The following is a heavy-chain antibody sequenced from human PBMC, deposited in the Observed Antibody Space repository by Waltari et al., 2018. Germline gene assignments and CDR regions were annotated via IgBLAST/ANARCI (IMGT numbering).Heavy chain of an antibody. CDR2: INHSGRT. CDR3: ARAPPQPNGGMDV. D-gene: IGHD7-27*01. Sequence: QVQLQQWGAGLLKPSETLSLTCAVYGGSFSGYYWSWIRQPPGKGLEWIGEINHSGRTNSNPALKSRVTRSVDTSKSQCSLKLSSVTAADTAVYYCARAPPQPNGGMDVWGQGTTVTVSS. V-gene: IGHV4-34*01. J-gene: IGHJ6*02. CDR1: GGSFSGYY.